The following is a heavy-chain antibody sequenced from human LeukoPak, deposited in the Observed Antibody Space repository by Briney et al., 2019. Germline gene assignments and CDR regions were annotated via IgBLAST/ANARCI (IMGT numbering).Heavy chain of an antibody. V-gene: IGHV3-43*02. CDR1: GFTFDDYA. D-gene: IGHD3-22*01. CDR2: ISGVGVRP. Sequence: GGSLRLSCAASGFTFDDYAMHWVRQAPGKGLEWVSLISGVGVRPYYADSVKGRFTISRDNSKNTLYLQMNSLRAEDTAVYYCAKGTVKTYYYDSSGYYGPTNDAFDIWGQGTMVTVSS. J-gene: IGHJ3*02. CDR3: AKGTVKTYYYDSSGYYGPTNDAFDI.